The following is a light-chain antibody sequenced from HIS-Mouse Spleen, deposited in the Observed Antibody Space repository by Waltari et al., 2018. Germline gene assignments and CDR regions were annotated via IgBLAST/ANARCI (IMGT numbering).Light chain of an antibody. J-gene: IGKJ1*01. CDR1: QSVSSSD. V-gene: IGKV3-20*01. CDR2: GPT. Sequence: DIVLTQSPGTLSFSPAARATLSCRASQSVSSSDLSWYQQKPGQAPRLLIQGPTSTATGIPHRFSGSGSGTDFTLTISRLEPEDFAVYYCQQYGSSPRWTFGQGTKVEIK. CDR3: QQYGSSPRWT.